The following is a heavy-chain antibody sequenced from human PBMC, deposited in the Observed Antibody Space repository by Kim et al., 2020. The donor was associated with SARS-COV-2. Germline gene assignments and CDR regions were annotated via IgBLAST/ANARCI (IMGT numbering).Heavy chain of an antibody. J-gene: IGHJ4*02. CDR3: AREGAGKTAVRLGELSSTHFDY. D-gene: IGHD3-16*02. CDR2: ISYDGSNK. Sequence: GGSLRLSCAASGFTFSSYAMHWVRQAPGKGLEWVAVISYDGSNKYYADSVKGRFTISRDNSKNTLYLQMNSLRAEDTAVYYCAREGAGKTAVRLGELSSTHFDYWGQGTLVTVSS. CDR1: GFTFSSYA. V-gene: IGHV3-30*04.